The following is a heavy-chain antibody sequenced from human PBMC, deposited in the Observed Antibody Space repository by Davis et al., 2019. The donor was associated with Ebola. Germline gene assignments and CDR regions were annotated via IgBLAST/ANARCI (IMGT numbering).Heavy chain of an antibody. D-gene: IGHD3-10*01. CDR3: AKRGGTILYYYYYGMDV. J-gene: IGHJ6*02. Sequence: GESLKISCAASGFTFSSYAMSWVRQAPGKGLEWVSAISGSGGSTYYADSVKGRFTISRDNSKNTLYLQMNSLRAEDTAVYYCAKRGGTILYYYYYGMDVWGQGTTVTVSS. V-gene: IGHV3-23*01. CDR2: ISGSGGST. CDR1: GFTFSSYA.